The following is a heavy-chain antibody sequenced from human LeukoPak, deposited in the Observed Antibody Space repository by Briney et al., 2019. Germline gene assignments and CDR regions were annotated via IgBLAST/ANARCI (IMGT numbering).Heavy chain of an antibody. D-gene: IGHD4-17*01. CDR1: GFTFNNYA. V-gene: IGHV3-23*01. CDR3: AKRRTTVITMDYFDY. Sequence: GGSLRLSCAASGFTFNNYAMSWVRQAPGKGLEWVSGISGGTGTPFYADSVKGRSTISRDNSKNTLYLQMSSLRGEDTAVYFCAKRRTTVITMDYFDYWGQGTLVTVSS. CDR2: ISGGTGTP. J-gene: IGHJ4*02.